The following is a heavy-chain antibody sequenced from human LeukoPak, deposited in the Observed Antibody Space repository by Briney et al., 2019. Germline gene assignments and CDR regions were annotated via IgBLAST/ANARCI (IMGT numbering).Heavy chain of an antibody. CDR1: GFTFSSYA. CDR2: ISYDGSNK. V-gene: IGHV3-30-3*01. CDR3: AREGPRNMLPY. D-gene: IGHD2-8*01. J-gene: IGHJ4*02. Sequence: GGSLRLSCAASGFTFSSYAMSWVRQAPGKGLEWVAVISYDGSNKYYADSVKGRFTISRDNSKNTLYLQMNSLRAEDTAVYYCAREGPRNMLPYWGQGTLVTVSS.